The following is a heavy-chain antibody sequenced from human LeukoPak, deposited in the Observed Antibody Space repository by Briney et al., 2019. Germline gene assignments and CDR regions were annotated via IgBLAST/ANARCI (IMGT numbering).Heavy chain of an antibody. D-gene: IGHD1-1*01. J-gene: IGHJ3*02. CDR1: GFTVSSNY. V-gene: IGHV3-53*01. CDR2: IYSGGST. CDR3: ARSGERDAFDI. Sequence: GSLRLSCAASGFTVSSNYMSWVRQAPGKGLEWVSVIYSGGSTYYADSVKGRFTISRDNSKNTPYLQMNSLRAEDTAVYYCARSGERDAFDIWGQGTMVTVSS.